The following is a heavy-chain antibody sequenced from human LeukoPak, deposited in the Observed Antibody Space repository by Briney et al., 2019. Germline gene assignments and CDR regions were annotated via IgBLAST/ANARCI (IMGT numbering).Heavy chain of an antibody. Sequence: GGSLRLSCAASGFTFSNAWMSWVRQAPGKGLEWVGRIKSKTDGGRTDYAAPVKGRFTISRDDSKNTLYLQMNSLKTEDTAVYYCTGRDYVWGSYRYELDYWGQGTLVTVSS. D-gene: IGHD3-16*02. CDR2: IKSKTDGGRT. J-gene: IGHJ4*02. CDR1: GFTFSNAW. CDR3: TGRDYVWGSYRYELDY. V-gene: IGHV3-15*01.